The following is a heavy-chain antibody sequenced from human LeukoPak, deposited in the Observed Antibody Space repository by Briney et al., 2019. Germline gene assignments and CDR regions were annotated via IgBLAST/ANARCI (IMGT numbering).Heavy chain of an antibody. CDR3: ARSGRLGGYSYEYYMDV. V-gene: IGHV4-59*08. CDR1: GGSISSYY. J-gene: IGHJ6*03. CDR2: IYYSGST. D-gene: IGHD5-18*01. Sequence: SETLSLTCTVSGGSISSYYWSWIRQPPGKGLEGIGDIYYSGSTNYNPSLNSRVTISVDTSKNQFSLKMSSVTAADTAVYYCARSGRLGGYSYEYYMDVWGKGTTVTVSS.